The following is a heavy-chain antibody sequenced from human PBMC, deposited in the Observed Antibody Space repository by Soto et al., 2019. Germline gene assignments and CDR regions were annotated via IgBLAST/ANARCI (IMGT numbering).Heavy chain of an antibody. Sequence: QLQLQESGSGLVKPSQTLSLTCAVSGGSISSGGYSWSWIRQPPGKGLEWIGYIYHSGSTSYNPSLTSRVTISVDRSKNQCSLKLSSVTAADTAVYYCAREGGRYCSSTGCYTGFDYWGQGTLVTVSS. CDR3: AREGGRYCSSTGCYTGFDY. CDR1: GGSISSGGYS. D-gene: IGHD2-2*02. V-gene: IGHV4-30-2*01. J-gene: IGHJ4*02. CDR2: IYHSGST.